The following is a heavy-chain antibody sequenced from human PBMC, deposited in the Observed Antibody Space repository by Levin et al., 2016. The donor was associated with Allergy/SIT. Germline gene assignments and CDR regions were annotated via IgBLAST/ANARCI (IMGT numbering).Heavy chain of an antibody. D-gene: IGHD5-18*01. CDR3: ARGSSTGYGDYYYYYGMDV. J-gene: IGHJ6*02. V-gene: IGHV4-34*01. CDR2: INHSGST. Sequence: RQAPGKGLEWIGEINHSGSTNYNPSLKSRVTISVDTSKNQFSLKLSSVTAADTAVYYCARGSSTGYGDYYYYYGMDVWGQGTTVTVSS.